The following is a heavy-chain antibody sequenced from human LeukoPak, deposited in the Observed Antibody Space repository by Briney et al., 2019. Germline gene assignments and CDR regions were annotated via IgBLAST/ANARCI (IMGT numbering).Heavy chain of an antibody. CDR2: IKSKTDGGTT. J-gene: IGHJ4*02. CDR3: AKTSQYSSGWFDY. CDR1: RFTFSNAW. D-gene: IGHD6-19*01. V-gene: IGHV3-15*01. Sequence: GGSLRLSCAASRFTFSNAWMSWVRQAPGKGLEWVGRIKSKTDGGTTDYAAPVKGRFTISRDDSKNTLYLQMNSLRPEDTAVYYCAKTSQYSSGWFDYWGQGTLVTVSS.